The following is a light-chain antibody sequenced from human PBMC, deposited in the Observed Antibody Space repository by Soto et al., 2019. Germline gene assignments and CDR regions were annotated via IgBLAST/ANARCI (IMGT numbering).Light chain of an antibody. V-gene: IGKV3-15*01. J-gene: IGKJ5*01. CDR1: QSLRSD. CDR2: GAS. CDR3: QQYDNWPPT. Sequence: EIVLTQSPATLSVSRVEIGTRCFMASQSLRSDLAWYQQKPGRAPRLLIYGASTRATDIPARFSGSGSGTEFTLTISSLQSEDFAVYYCQQYDNWPPTFGQGKRLEI.